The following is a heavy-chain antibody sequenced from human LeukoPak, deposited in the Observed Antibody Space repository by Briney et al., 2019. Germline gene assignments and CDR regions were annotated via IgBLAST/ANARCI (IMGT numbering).Heavy chain of an antibody. CDR2: IYTSGST. D-gene: IGHD6-13*01. J-gene: IGHJ6*03. CDR1: GGSLSSGSFY. Sequence: PSETLSLTCTVSGGSLSSGSFYWSWIRQPARKGLEWIGRIYTSGSTNYNPSLKSRVTISVDTSKNQFSLKLSSVTAADTAVYYCARVYVAAPGYYMDVWGKGTTVTVSS. V-gene: IGHV4-61*02. CDR3: ARVYVAAPGYYMDV.